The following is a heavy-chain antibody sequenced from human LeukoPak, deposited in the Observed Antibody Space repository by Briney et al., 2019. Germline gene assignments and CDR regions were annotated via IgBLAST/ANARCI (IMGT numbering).Heavy chain of an antibody. D-gene: IGHD6-13*01. CDR1: GASISSYY. CDR2: ISYSGST. J-gene: IGHJ4*02. CDR3: ARHGGSSGWYHFDY. V-gene: IGHV4-59*08. Sequence: SETLSLTCTVSGASISSYYWSWIRQPPGKGLEWIGYISYSGSTNYNPSLKSRVAISVDTSKNQFSLKLNSVTAADTALYYCARHGGSSGWYHFDYWGQGTLVTVSS.